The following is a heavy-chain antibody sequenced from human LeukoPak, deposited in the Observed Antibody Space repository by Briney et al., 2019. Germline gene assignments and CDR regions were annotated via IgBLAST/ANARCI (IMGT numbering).Heavy chain of an antibody. CDR1: GYTFTVYY. D-gene: IGHD3-10*01. CDR2: INPNSGGT. CDR3: AREGGSGYYGSGSYPRDY. Sequence: ASVKVSFKASGYTFTVYYMHWVRQAPGQGREGMGWINPNSGGTNYAQKFQGRVTMTRDTSISTAYMELSRLRSDDTAVYYCAREGGSGYYGSGSYPRDYWGQGTLVTVSS. J-gene: IGHJ4*02. V-gene: IGHV1-2*02.